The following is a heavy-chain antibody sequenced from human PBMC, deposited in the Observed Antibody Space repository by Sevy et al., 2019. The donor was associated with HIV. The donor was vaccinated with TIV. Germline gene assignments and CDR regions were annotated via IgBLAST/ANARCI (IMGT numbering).Heavy chain of an antibody. D-gene: IGHD4-17*01. J-gene: IGHJ4*02. CDR3: AKDLHGELTTDVYFDY. V-gene: IGHV3-23*01. CDR1: GFTFSSYA. Sequence: GGSLRLSCAASGFTFSSYAMSWVRQAPGKGLEWVSAISGSGGSTYYADSVKGRFTISRDNSKNTLYLQMNSLRAEDTAVYYCAKDLHGELTTDVYFDYWGQGTLVTVSS. CDR2: ISGSGGST.